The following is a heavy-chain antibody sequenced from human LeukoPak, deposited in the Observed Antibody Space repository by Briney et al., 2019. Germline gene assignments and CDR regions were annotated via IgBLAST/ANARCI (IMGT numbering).Heavy chain of an antibody. Sequence: GGSLRPSCAASGFTFSSYWMSWVRQAPGKGLEWVANIKQDGSERYYVDSVKGRFTISRDNAKNSLYLQMNSLRAEDTAVYYCAREHGSGSYYNLYYYGMDVWGKGTTVTVSS. CDR1: GFTFSSYW. CDR3: AREHGSGSYYNLYYYGMDV. D-gene: IGHD3-10*01. V-gene: IGHV3-7*03. J-gene: IGHJ6*04. CDR2: IKQDGSER.